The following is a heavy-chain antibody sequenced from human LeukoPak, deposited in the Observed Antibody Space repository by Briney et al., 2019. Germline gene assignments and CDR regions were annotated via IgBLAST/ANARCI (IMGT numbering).Heavy chain of an antibody. CDR3: ARAIPLRPGVRGLYYYYYYMDA. J-gene: IGHJ6*03. CDR1: GGSFSGYY. D-gene: IGHD4-23*01. V-gene: IGHV4-34*01. Sequence: NPSETLSLTCAVYGGSFSGYYWSWIRQPPGKGLEWIGEINHSGSTNYNPSLKSRVTISVDTSKNQFSLKLSSVTAADTAVYYCARAIPLRPGVRGLYYYYYYMDAWGKGTTVTVSS. CDR2: INHSGST.